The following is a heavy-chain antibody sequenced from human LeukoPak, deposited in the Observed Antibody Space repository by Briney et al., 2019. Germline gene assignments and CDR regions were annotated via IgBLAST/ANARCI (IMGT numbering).Heavy chain of an antibody. CDR3: ARPYCSSTSCYRFDP. J-gene: IGHJ5*02. D-gene: IGHD2-2*01. CDR2: ISCSSSTI. V-gene: IGHV3-11*04. CDR1: GFTFSVYY. Sequence: PGESLRLSCAASGFTFSVYYMSWIRQAPGKGLEGVSYISCSSSTIYYADSVKGRFTISRDNAKNSLYLQMNSLRAEDTAVYYCARPYCSSTSCYRFDPWGQGTLVTVSS.